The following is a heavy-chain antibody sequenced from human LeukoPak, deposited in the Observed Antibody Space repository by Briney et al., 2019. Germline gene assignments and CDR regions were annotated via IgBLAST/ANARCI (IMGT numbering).Heavy chain of an antibody. D-gene: IGHD6-6*01. J-gene: IGHJ5*02. V-gene: IGHV3-7*01. Sequence: PGGSLRLFCAASGFTFSNYWMTWVRQAPGKGLEWVANIKEDGSEKNYVDSVKGRFTVSRDNAKNSLYLQMNSLRVEDTAVYYCAREVAARRLGSWVDPWGQGTLVIVSS. CDR3: AREVAARRLGSWVDP. CDR1: GFTFSNYW. CDR2: IKEDGSEK.